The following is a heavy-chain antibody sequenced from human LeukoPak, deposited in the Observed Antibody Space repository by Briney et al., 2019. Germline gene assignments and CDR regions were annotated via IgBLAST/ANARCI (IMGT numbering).Heavy chain of an antibody. Sequence: SQTLSLTCTVSGGSISSGDYYWSWIRQPPGKGLEWIGYIYYSGSTYYNPSLKSRVTISVDTSKNQFSLKLSSVTAADTAVYYCARETCSGGSCFQFDFWGQGTLVTVSS. V-gene: IGHV4-30-4*08. CDR3: ARETCSGGSCFQFDF. CDR1: GGSISSGDYY. D-gene: IGHD2-15*01. CDR2: IYYSGST. J-gene: IGHJ4*02.